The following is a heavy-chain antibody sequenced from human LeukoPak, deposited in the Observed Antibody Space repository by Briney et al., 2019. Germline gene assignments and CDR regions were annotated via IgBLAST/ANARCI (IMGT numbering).Heavy chain of an antibody. CDR1: GFIFDDYA. V-gene: IGHV3-9*01. CDR2: ISWDSDSI. CDR3: ARSQPRDSGTYLFDWFDP. D-gene: IGHD3-10*01. J-gene: IGHJ5*02. Sequence: PGRSLRLSCAASGFIFDDYAMHWVRQAPGKGLEWVSGISWDSDSIDYADSVKGRFTISRDNAKNSLYLQLNSLRAEDTAVYYCARSQPRDSGTYLFDWFDPWGQGTLVTVSS.